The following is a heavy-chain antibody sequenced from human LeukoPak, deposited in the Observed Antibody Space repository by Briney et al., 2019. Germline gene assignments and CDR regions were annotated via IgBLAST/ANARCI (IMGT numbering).Heavy chain of an antibody. CDR3: AKEKLPSGYSFLTDY. J-gene: IGHJ4*02. V-gene: IGHV3-30*18. CDR2: ISYDGPNK. D-gene: IGHD5-18*01. CDR1: GFTFSSHG. Sequence: GGSLRLSCAASGFTFSSHGMHWVRQAPGKGLEWVAVISYDGPNKYYADSVKGRFTISRDDSKSTLYLQMNSLRPEDTAVYYCAKEKLPSGYSFLTDYWGQGTLVTVSS.